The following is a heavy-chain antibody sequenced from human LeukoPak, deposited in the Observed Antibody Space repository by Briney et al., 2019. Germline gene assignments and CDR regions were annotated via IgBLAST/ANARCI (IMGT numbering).Heavy chain of an antibody. CDR2: IYYSATT. D-gene: IGHD6-13*01. J-gene: IGHJ2*01. CDR3: ARERHSSSWYYPTGYFDL. Sequence: SETLSLTCTASGGSFSSDSYHWGWIPQPPGQGLVWIGYIYYSATTYYNPSLKGRVTTSVDTSKNQFSLKLSSVTAADTAVYYCARERHSSSWYYPTGYFDLWGRGTLVTVSS. V-gene: IGHV4-61*01. CDR1: GGSFSSDSYH.